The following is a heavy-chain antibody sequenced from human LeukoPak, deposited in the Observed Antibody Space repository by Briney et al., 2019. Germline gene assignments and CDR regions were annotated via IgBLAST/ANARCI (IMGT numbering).Heavy chain of an antibody. J-gene: IGHJ4*02. V-gene: IGHV3-23*01. CDR1: GFTFSSYA. CDR2: ISGSGGST. CDR3: AKEGRDVVVVAAAYYFDY. D-gene: IGHD2-15*01. Sequence: PGGSLRLSCAASGFTFSSYAMSWVRQAPGKGLEWVSAISGSGGSTYYADSVKGRFTISRDNSKNTLYLQMNSLGAEDTAVYYCAKEGRDVVVVAAAYYFDYWGQGTLVTVSS.